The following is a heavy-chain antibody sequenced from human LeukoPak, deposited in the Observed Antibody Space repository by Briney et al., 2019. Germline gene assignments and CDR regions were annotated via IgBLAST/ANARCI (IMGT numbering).Heavy chain of an antibody. Sequence: SETLSVTCTVPDGSLSNYFWSWIRQPPGKGLDWIGYIYYTGMTNSNPSLKSRVTISMDTSKNQFSLNLRSVTAADTAIYYCARHGRMVIMSKFSTGIDQWGQGTLVTVSS. CDR2: IYYTGMT. D-gene: IGHD2-8*01. V-gene: IGHV4-59*08. CDR3: ARHGRMVIMSKFSTGIDQ. J-gene: IGHJ4*02. CDR1: DGSLSNYF.